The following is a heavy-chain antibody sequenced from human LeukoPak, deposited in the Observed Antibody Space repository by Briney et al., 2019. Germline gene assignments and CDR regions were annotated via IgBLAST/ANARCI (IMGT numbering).Heavy chain of an antibody. CDR3: AKDFSAVPIFDY. CDR2: ISGSGGST. Sequence: PGGSLRLSCAASGFTFSSYAMSWVRQAPGKGLEWVSAISGSGGSTYYADSVKGRFAISRDNSKNTLYLQMNSLRAEDTAVYYCAKDFSAVPIFDYWGQGTLVTVSS. J-gene: IGHJ4*02. CDR1: GFTFSSYA. V-gene: IGHV3-23*01. D-gene: IGHD4-11*01.